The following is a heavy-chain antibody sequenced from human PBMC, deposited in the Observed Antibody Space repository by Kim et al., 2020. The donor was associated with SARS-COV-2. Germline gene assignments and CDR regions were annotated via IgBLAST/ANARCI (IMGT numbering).Heavy chain of an antibody. CDR1: GFTFSRYA. CDR3: ARGATGWSLGY. V-gene: IGHV3-48*02. Sequence: GGSLRLSCAASGFTFSRYAMNWVRQTPEKGPEWVSHISTTSTIIYYADSVKGRFTISRDNAKNSLYLQMNSLRDEDTAVYYCARGATGWSLGYCGQGTPVTVSS. D-gene: IGHD6-19*01. J-gene: IGHJ4*02. CDR2: ISTTSTII.